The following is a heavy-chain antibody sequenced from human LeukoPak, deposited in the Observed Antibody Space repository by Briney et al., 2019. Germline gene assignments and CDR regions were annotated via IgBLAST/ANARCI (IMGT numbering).Heavy chain of an antibody. CDR3: ARHETYYYDSSGYYIFDY. CDR2: IYYSGST. V-gene: IGHV4-39*01. Sequence: SETLSLTCTVSGGSISSYYWGWIRQPPGKGLEWIGSIYYSGSTYYNPSLKSRVTISVDTSKNQFSLKLSSVTAADTAVYYCARHETYYYDSSGYYIFDYWGQGTLVTVSS. J-gene: IGHJ4*02. D-gene: IGHD3-22*01. CDR1: GGSISSYY.